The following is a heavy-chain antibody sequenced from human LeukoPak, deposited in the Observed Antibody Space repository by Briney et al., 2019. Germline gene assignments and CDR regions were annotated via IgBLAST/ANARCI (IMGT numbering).Heavy chain of an antibody. Sequence: GGSLRLSCASSGFTFSTYAMHWVRQAPGKGMEYVSAISSDGGTTYYAKSVKGRFTISRDNSKNTLYLQMNSLRAEDTAVYYCARDSYIVVVPAARPYYYYGMDVWGQGTTVTVSS. V-gene: IGHV3-64*01. CDR3: ARDSYIVVVPAARPYYYYGMDV. D-gene: IGHD2-2*01. CDR1: GFTFSTYA. J-gene: IGHJ6*02. CDR2: ISSDGGTT.